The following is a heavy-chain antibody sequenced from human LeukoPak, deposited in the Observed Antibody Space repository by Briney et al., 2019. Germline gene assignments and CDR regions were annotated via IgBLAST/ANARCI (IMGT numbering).Heavy chain of an antibody. J-gene: IGHJ4*02. CDR3: ARRYCSGGSCYPYYFDY. V-gene: IGHV4-59*01. Sequence: SETLSLTCTVSGGSISSYYWSWIRQPPGKGLERIGYIYYSGSTNYNPSLKSRVTISVDTSKNQFSLKLSSVTAADTAVYYCARRYCSGGSCYPYYFDYWGQGTLVTVSS. D-gene: IGHD2-15*01. CDR2: IYYSGST. CDR1: GGSISSYY.